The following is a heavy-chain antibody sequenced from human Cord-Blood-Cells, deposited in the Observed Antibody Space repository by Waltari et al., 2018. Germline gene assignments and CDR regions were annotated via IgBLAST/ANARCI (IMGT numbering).Heavy chain of an antibody. D-gene: IGHD2-15*01. V-gene: IGHV3-53*04. CDR2: IYSGGST. CDR1: GFTVRSNY. J-gene: IGHJ4*02. CDR3: AREGFGYCSGGSCYTGFDY. Sequence: EVQLVESGGGLVQPGGSLRLSWAASGFTVRSNYMSWVRQAPGKGLEWVSVIYSGGSTYYADSVKGRFTISRHNSKNTLYLQMNSLRAEDTAVYYCAREGFGYCSGGSCYTGFDYWGQGTLVTVSS.